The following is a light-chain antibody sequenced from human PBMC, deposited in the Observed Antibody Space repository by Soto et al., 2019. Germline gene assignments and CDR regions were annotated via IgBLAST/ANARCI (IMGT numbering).Light chain of an antibody. CDR3: QSYDNTLIVPWV. Sequence: QSVLTQPPSVSGAPGQGVTISCTGSSSNIGAGYDVHWYRHLPGTAPKLLIHPSTLRPSGVPNRFSASKSGTSASLAITGLRGEDEGYYSCQSYDNTLIVPWVFGGGTKLTVL. CDR1: SSNIGAGYD. J-gene: IGLJ3*02. V-gene: IGLV1-40*01. CDR2: PST.